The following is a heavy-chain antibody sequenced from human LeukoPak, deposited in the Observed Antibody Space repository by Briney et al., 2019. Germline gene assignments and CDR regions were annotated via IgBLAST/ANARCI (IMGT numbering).Heavy chain of an antibody. CDR2: IYYSGSA. J-gene: IGHJ4*02. CDR1: GGSFSTYY. V-gene: IGHV4-59*01. Sequence: SETLSLTCAVSGGSFSTYYWSWIRQPPGNTLEWIGYIYYSGSADYNPSLKSRVTMSVDTSKNQFSLKLSSVTAADTAVYYCARDKQPGDNWGQGTLVTVSS. CDR3: ARDKQPGDN. D-gene: IGHD5-18*01.